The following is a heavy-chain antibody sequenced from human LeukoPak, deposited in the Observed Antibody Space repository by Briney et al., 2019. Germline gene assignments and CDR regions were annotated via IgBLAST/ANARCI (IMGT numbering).Heavy chain of an antibody. Sequence: GASVKVSCKASGYTFTSYAMNWVRQAPGQRLEWMGWINTNTGNPTYAQGFTGRFVFSLDTSVSTAYLQISSLKAEDTAVYYCARVSIQYSGYDNYYYYYYMDVWGKGTTVTVSS. CDR3: ARVSIQYSGYDNYYYYYYMDV. CDR2: INTNTGNP. J-gene: IGHJ6*03. CDR1: GYTFTSYA. V-gene: IGHV7-4-1*02. D-gene: IGHD5-12*01.